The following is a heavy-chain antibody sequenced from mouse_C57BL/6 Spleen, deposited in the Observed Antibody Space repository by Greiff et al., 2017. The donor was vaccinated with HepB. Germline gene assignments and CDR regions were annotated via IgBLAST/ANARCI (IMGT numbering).Heavy chain of an antibody. D-gene: IGHD2-3*01. V-gene: IGHV5-16*01. CDR3: AREGDGYYWYFDV. J-gene: IGHJ1*03. CDR2: INYDGSST. Sequence: EVMLVESEGGLVQPGSSMKLSCTASGFTFSDYYMAWVRQVPEKGLEWVANINYDGSSTYYLDSLKSRFIISRDNAKNILYLQMSSLKSEDTATYYCAREGDGYYWYFDVWGTGTTVTVSS. CDR1: GFTFSDYY.